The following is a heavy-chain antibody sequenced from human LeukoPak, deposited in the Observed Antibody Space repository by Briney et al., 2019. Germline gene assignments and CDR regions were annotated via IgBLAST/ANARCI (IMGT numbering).Heavy chain of an antibody. V-gene: IGHV4-34*01. CDR2: INHSGST. D-gene: IGHD6-19*01. Sequence: SETLSLTCAVCGGSFSGYYWSWIRQPPGKGQEWIGEINHSGSTNYNPSLKSRVTISVDTSKNQFSLKLSSVTAADTAVYYCARGRRAVAGTWGKGTLVTVSS. CDR1: GGSFSGYY. J-gene: IGHJ4*02. CDR3: ARGRRAVAGT.